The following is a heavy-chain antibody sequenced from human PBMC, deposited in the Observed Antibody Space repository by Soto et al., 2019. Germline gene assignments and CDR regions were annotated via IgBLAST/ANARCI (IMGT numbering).Heavy chain of an antibody. CDR1: GYTFTSYY. V-gene: IGHV1-46*03. Sequence: ASVKVSCKASGYTFTSYYMHWVRQAPGQGLEWMGIINPSGGSTSYAQKFQGRVTMTRDTSTSTVYMELSSLRSEDTAVYYCARGGLEIWFRELVPSGAFDIWGQGTMVTVS. J-gene: IGHJ3*02. CDR3: ARGGLEIWFRELVPSGAFDI. D-gene: IGHD3-10*01. CDR2: INPSGGST.